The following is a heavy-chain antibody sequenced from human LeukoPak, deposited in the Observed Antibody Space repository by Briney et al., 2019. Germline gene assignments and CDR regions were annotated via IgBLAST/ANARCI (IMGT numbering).Heavy chain of an antibody. D-gene: IGHD6-19*01. CDR2: MSGPGDTS. CDR3: AKLAGMRGWFVYYFDY. J-gene: IGHJ4*02. V-gene: IGHV3-23*01. Sequence: GGSLRLSCAASGFTFGTHAMTWVRQAPGKGLEWVSGMSGPGDTSYYADSVKGRFTISRDNSNNTLFLQMNSLRVEDAAVYYCAKLAGMRGWFVYYFDYWGQGTLVTVS. CDR1: GFTFGTHA.